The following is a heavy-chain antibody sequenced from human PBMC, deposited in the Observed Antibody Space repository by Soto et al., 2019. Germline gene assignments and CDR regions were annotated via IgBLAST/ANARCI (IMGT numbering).Heavy chain of an antibody. V-gene: IGHV3-11*06. D-gene: IGHD3-9*01. Sequence: GGSLRLSCAASGFTFSDYYMICIRQAPCKGLEWVSYISSSSSYTNYADSVKGRFTISRDNAKNSLYLQMNSLRAEDTAVYYCARARYFDWLLFPHAFDIWGQGTMVTVSS. CDR2: ISSSSSYT. CDR1: GFTFSDYY. J-gene: IGHJ3*02. CDR3: ARARYFDWLLFPHAFDI.